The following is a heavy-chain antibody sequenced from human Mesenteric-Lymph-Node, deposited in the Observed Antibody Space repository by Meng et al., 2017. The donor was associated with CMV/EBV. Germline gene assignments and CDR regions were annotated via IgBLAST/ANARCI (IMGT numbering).Heavy chain of an antibody. CDR2: ITNRASYT. D-gene: IGHD5-18*01. V-gene: IGHV3-23*01. Sequence: GGSLRLSCAASGFTFSSHAMSWVRQAPGKGLEWVSIITNRASYTHYADSVKGRFTISRDNSKNTLYLQMNSLRAEDTAVYYCAKGYPWIQPPSDGMDVWGQGTTVTVSS. J-gene: IGHJ6*02. CDR1: GFTFSSHA. CDR3: AKGYPWIQPPSDGMDV.